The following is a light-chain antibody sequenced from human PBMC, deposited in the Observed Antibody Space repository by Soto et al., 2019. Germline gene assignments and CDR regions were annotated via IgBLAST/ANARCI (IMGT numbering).Light chain of an antibody. V-gene: IGKV3-20*01. CDR2: GAF. CDR3: HQYDTSPDT. J-gene: IGKJ2*01. Sequence: EIVLTQSPGTLSSSPGERATLSCRTSQSVSDTYLAWYQQKPGQAPRLLIYGAFTRATGIPDRFSGSGSGTDFTLTIAKVEPEDFAVYFCHQYDTSPDTFGQGTKLEI. CDR1: QSVSDTY.